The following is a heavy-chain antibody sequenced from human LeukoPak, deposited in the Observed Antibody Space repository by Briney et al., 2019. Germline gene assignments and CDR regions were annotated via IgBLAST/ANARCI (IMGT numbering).Heavy chain of an antibody. D-gene: IGHD3-16*02. CDR2: ISSSSSYI. J-gene: IGHJ3*02. V-gene: IGHV3-21*01. CDR3: ASAKATMITFGGVIAPGAFDI. Sequence: PGGSLRLSCAASGFTFSSYSMNWVRQAPGKGLEWVSSISSSSSYIYYADSVKGRFTISRDNAKNSLYLQMNSLRAEDTAVYYCASAKATMITFGGVIAPGAFDIWGQGTMVTVSS. CDR1: GFTFSSYS.